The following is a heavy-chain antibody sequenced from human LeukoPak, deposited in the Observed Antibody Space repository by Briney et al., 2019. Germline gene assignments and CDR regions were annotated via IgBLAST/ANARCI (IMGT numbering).Heavy chain of an antibody. D-gene: IGHD1-26*01. CDR2: IYYDEST. Sequence: PSETLSLTCTVSGGSVSSDNYYWSWIRQPPGKGLEWIGYIYYDESTKYNPSLKSRVTISVDTSKNQFSLKLSSVTAADTAVYYCARVVRTGINYRGYFDYWGQGTLVTVSS. V-gene: IGHV4-61*01. J-gene: IGHJ4*02. CDR1: GGSVSSDNYY. CDR3: ARVVRTGINYRGYFDY.